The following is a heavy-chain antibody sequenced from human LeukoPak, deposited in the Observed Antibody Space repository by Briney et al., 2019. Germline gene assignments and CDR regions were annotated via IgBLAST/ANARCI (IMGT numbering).Heavy chain of an antibody. CDR3: ASAKDYGDYSGY. V-gene: IGHV3-23*01. CDR2: ISGSDGST. Sequence: GGSLRLSCAASGFTFSSYEMNWVRQAPGKGLEWVSGISGSDGSTNYADSVKGRFTISRENSKNTLYLQMNSLRAEDTAVYYCASAKDYGDYSGYWGQGTLVTVSS. CDR1: GFTFSSYE. D-gene: IGHD4-17*01. J-gene: IGHJ4*02.